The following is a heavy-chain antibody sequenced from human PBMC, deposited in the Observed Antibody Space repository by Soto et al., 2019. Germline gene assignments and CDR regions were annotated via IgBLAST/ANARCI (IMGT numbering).Heavy chain of an antibody. D-gene: IGHD1-7*01. J-gene: IGHJ4*02. V-gene: IGHV3-23*01. Sequence: GGSLRLSCASSRFTFIGYAMGWVRQAPGKGLEWVSGISGTGVSTYYADSVKGRFTVSRDNSKDTVYLQMNSLRAEDTAVYYCAKDKNWNYGIDHWGQGTLVTGSS. CDR1: RFTFIGYA. CDR2: ISGTGVST. CDR3: AKDKNWNYGIDH.